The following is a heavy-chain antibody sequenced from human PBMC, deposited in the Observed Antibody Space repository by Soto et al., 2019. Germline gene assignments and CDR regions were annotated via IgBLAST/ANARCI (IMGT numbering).Heavy chain of an antibody. CDR1: GYTFTSYG. D-gene: IGHD2-15*01. CDR3: ARAGYCSGGSCYREAYYYYGMDV. V-gene: IGHV1-18*04. Sequence: QVQLVQSGAEVKKPGASVKVSCKASGYTFTSYGISWVRQAPGQGLEWMGWISAYNGNTNYAQKLQGRVTMTTDTSTSTAYMELRSLTSDDTAVYYCARAGYCSGGSCYREAYYYYGMDVWGQGTTVTVSS. CDR2: ISAYNGNT. J-gene: IGHJ6*02.